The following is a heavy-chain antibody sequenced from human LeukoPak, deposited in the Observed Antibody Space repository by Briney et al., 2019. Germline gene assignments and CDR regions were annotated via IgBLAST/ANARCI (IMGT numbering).Heavy chain of an antibody. J-gene: IGHJ5*02. CDR1: GFTFGSYS. CDR2: ISSSSSYI. D-gene: IGHD3-22*01. CDR3: ARVDYYDSSGGFDP. Sequence: GGSLRLSCAASGFTFGSYSINWVRQAPGKGLEWVSSISSSSSYIYYADSVKGRFTISRDNAKNSLYLQMNSLRAEDTAVYYCARVDYYDSSGGFDPWGQGTLVTVSS. V-gene: IGHV3-21*01.